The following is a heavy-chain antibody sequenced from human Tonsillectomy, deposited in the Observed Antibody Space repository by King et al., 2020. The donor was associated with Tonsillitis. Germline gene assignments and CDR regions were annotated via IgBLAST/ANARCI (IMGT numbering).Heavy chain of an antibody. J-gene: IGHJ4*02. Sequence: VQLVESGAEVKKPGASVTVSCKASGYTLTSYYMLWVRQAPGQGLEWMGVINPSGGSTSYAQKFQGRVTMTRDPSTSTVYMELSSLRSEDTAVYYCARRVWGSGSYLFDYWGQGTLVTVSS. CDR1: GYTLTSYY. CDR2: INPSGGST. V-gene: IGHV1-46*03. CDR3: ARRVWGSGSYLFDY. D-gene: IGHD3-10*01.